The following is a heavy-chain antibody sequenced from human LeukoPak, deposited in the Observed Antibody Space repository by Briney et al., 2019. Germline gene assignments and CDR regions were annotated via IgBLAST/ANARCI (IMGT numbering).Heavy chain of an antibody. Sequence: GGSLRLSCAASGFTFSSYAMSWVRQAPGKGLDWVSAISGSGDSTYYADSVKGRFTISRDNSKNTLYLQMNRLRAEDTAIYYCAKDSRSSGWYNWFDPWGQGILVTVSS. CDR2: ISGSGDST. D-gene: IGHD6-19*01. V-gene: IGHV3-23*01. J-gene: IGHJ5*02. CDR3: AKDSRSSGWYNWFDP. CDR1: GFTFSSYA.